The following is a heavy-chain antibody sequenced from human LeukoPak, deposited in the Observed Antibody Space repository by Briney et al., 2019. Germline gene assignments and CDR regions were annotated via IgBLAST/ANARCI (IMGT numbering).Heavy chain of an antibody. D-gene: IGHD2-15*01. J-gene: IGHJ4*02. Sequence: ASVKVSCKASGYTFTGYYMHWVRQAPGQGLEWMGWINPNSGGTNYAQKFQGRVTMTRDTSISTAYMELSRLRSDDTAVYYCARARLGYCSGGSCWSFDYWGQGTLVTVSS. V-gene: IGHV1-2*02. CDR1: GYTFTGYY. CDR2: INPNSGGT. CDR3: ARARLGYCSGGSCWSFDY.